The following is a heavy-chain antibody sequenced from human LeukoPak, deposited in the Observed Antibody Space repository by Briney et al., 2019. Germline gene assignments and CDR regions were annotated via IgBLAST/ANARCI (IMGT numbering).Heavy chain of an antibody. D-gene: IGHD4-17*01. V-gene: IGHV3-21*01. Sequence: GGSLRLSCAASGFTFSSYGMHWVRQAPGKGLEWVSSISSSSSYIYYADSVKGRFTISRDNAKNSLYLQMNSLRAEDTAGFYCASDLGTVTGYFDYWGQGPLVTVSS. CDR3: ASDLGTVTGYFDY. CDR1: GFTFSSYG. CDR2: ISSSSSYI. J-gene: IGHJ4*02.